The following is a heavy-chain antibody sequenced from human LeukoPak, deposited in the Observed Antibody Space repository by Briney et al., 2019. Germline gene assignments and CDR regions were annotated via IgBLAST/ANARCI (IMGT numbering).Heavy chain of an antibody. CDR1: GYSISSGYY. CDR2: IYHSGII. CDR3: ARDRIAAAPYYFDY. Sequence: SETLSLTCTVSGYSISSGYYWGWIRQPPGKGLEWIGNIYHSGIIYYNPSLKSRVTISVDTSKNQFSLKLSSVTAADTAVYYCARDRIAAAPYYFDYWGQGTLVTVSS. J-gene: IGHJ4*02. V-gene: IGHV4-38-2*02. D-gene: IGHD6-13*01.